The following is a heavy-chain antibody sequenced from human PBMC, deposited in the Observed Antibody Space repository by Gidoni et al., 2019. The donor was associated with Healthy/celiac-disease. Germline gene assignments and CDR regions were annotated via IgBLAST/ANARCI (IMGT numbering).Heavy chain of an antibody. CDR2: IVGSVGSV. Sequence: EVQLLESGGGLVQPGGSLRLSCAASGFTFGNFAMSWVRQSPGKGLAWVSAIVGSVGSVYYAASVKGRFIISRDNSKNTLYLQMKSLRAEDTAVYYCAKDDGRRSGMTRFEPWGQGTLVTVSS. CDR3: AKDDGRRSGMTRFEP. V-gene: IGHV3-23*01. D-gene: IGHD1-26*01. J-gene: IGHJ5*02. CDR1: GFTFGNFA.